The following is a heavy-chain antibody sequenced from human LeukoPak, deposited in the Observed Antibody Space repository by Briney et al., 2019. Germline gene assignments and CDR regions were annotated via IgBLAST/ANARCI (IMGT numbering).Heavy chain of an antibody. Sequence: SVKVSCKASGGTFSSYAISWVRQAPGQGLEWMGGIIPIFGTANYAQKFQGRVTITADESTSTAYMELSSLRSEDTAVYYCARDRHSGGYPHLWYWGQGTLVTVSS. CDR3: ARDRHSGGYPHLWY. CDR2: IIPIFGTA. D-gene: IGHD3-22*01. V-gene: IGHV1-69*13. CDR1: GGTFSSYA. J-gene: IGHJ4*02.